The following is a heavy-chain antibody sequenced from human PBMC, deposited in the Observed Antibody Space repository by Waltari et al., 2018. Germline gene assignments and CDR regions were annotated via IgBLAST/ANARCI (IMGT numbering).Heavy chain of an antibody. CDR2: LYTSGHT. CDR3: AGAGGNSFDY. J-gene: IGHJ4*02. D-gene: IGHD3-10*01. V-gene: IGHV4-4*07. CDR1: GASISSYH. Sequence: QVQLQASGPGLVKPSETLSLICTVSGASISSYHWIWIRQPAGKGLEWIGRLYTSGHTIYNPSLKSRVTMSVDTSKNQFSLKLTSVTAADTAVYYCAGAGGNSFDYWGQGTLVTVSS.